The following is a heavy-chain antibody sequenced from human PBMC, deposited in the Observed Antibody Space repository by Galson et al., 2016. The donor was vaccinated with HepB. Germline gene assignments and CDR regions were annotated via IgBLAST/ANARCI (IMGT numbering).Heavy chain of an antibody. CDR3: ARHGYRSGRPDYLFQY. CDR2: IRTKAYTYAT. CDR1: GFTFSDSS. Sequence: SLRISCAVSGFTFSDSSIHWVRQASGKGLEWVGRIRTKAYTYATEYASSVSGRFTISRDDSENTAFLHMNSLKTEDTAVYYCARHGYRSGRPDYLFQYWGQGTLVSVSS. D-gene: IGHD6-19*01. J-gene: IGHJ1*01. V-gene: IGHV3-73*01.